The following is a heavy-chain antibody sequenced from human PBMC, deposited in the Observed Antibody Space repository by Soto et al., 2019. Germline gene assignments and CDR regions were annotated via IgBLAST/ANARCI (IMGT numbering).Heavy chain of an antibody. CDR3: ARGGYYDSSGSRNYFYYGMNV. J-gene: IGHJ6*02. Sequence: SVKVSCKASGGTFSSYAISWVRQAPGQGLEWMGGIIPIFGTANYAQKFQGRVTITADESTSTAYMELSSLRSEDTAVYYCARGGYYDSSGSRNYFYYGMNVWGQGTTVTVSS. D-gene: IGHD3-22*01. V-gene: IGHV1-69*13. CDR2: IIPIFGTA. CDR1: GGTFSSYA.